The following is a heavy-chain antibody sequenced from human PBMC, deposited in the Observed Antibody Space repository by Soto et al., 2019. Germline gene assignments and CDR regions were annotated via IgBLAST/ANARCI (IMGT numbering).Heavy chain of an antibody. J-gene: IGHJ4*02. D-gene: IGHD2-21*01. Sequence: SETLSLTCTVSGDSIISSDFYWGWVRQPPGKGLEWIGYIFYSGSSHYNPSLKSRVTISVDTSKNQFSLKVRSVTAADTAVYYCAREFQHYFDYWGQGIQVTVSS. V-gene: IGHV4-31*03. CDR2: IFYSGSS. CDR3: AREFQHYFDY. CDR1: GDSIISSDFY.